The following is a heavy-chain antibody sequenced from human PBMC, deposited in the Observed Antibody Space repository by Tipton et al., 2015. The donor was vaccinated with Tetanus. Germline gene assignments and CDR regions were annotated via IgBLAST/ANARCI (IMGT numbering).Heavy chain of an antibody. CDR1: DGPVSSGGFY. CDR3: AREPGFSYGFKY. J-gene: IGHJ4*02. D-gene: IGHD5-18*01. CDR2: IYYSGTT. Sequence: TLSLTCSVSDGPVSSGGFYWGWVRQVTGKGLEWIGNIYYSGTTYYTPSLRGRLSISVDTSKNQFSLKLTSVTAADSAIYYCAREPGFSYGFKYWGQGILVTVSS. V-gene: IGHV4-31*03.